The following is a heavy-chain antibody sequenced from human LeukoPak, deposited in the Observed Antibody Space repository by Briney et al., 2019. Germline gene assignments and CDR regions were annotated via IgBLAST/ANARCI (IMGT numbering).Heavy chain of an antibody. Sequence: PSETLSLTCTVSGGSISSYYWSWIRQPPGKGLEWIGYSYYSGSTNHNPSLKSRVTISVDTSKNQVSLKVSSVTVADTAVYYCARVPRSYYYYYYMDVWGKGTTVTVSS. J-gene: IGHJ6*03. CDR2: SYYSGST. V-gene: IGHV4-59*01. CDR3: ARVPRSYYYYYYMDV. CDR1: GGSISSYY.